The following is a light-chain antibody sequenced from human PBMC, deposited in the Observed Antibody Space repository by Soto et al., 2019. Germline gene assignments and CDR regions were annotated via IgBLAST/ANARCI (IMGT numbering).Light chain of an antibody. V-gene: IGLV2-8*01. CDR1: SSDVGGYNY. CDR2: EVS. CDR3: QSYDSSLSGSGV. J-gene: IGLJ3*02. Sequence: QSVLTQPPSASGSPGQSVTISCAGTSSDVGGYNYVSWYQQYPGKVPKLMIYEVSERPSGVPDRFSGSKSGTSASLAITGLQAEDEADYYCQSYDSSLSGSGVFGGGTQLTVL.